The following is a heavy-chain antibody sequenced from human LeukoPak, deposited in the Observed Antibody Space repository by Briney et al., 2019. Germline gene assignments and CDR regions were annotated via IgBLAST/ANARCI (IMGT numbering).Heavy chain of an antibody. CDR3: ARGVWGSYRYNGGVYFDY. CDR2: IIPILGIA. Sequence: SVKVSCKASGGTFSSYTISWVRQAPGQGLEWMGRIIPILGIANYAQKFQGRVTITADKSTSTAYMALSSLRSEDTAVYYCARGVWGSYRYNGGVYFDYWGQGTLVTVSS. CDR1: GGTFSSYT. V-gene: IGHV1-69*02. J-gene: IGHJ4*02. D-gene: IGHD3-16*02.